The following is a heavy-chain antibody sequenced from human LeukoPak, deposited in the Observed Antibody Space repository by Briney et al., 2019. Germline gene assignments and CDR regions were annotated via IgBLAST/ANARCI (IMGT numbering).Heavy chain of an antibody. CDR1: GFTVSSNY. J-gene: IGHJ4*02. CDR2: IYSGGST. CDR3: ARDPNYYDSSGYDY. D-gene: IGHD3-22*01. V-gene: IGHV3-53*01. Sequence: GGSLRLSCAASGFTVSSNYMSWVRQAPGKGLEWVSVIYSGGSTYYADSVKGRFTISRDSSKNTLYLQMNSLRAEDTAVYYCARDPNYYDSSGYDYWGQGTLVTVSS.